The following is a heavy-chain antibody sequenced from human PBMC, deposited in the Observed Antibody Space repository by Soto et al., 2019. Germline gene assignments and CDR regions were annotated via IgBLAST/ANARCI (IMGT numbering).Heavy chain of an antibody. V-gene: IGHV1-18*01. J-gene: IGHJ4*02. CDR3: ARDRGWGCSGTSCYPIDY. Sequence: QVQLVQSGTEVKMPGASVKVSCKASGYTFTSYGINWVRQAPGQGLEWMGWISPYNGYTNYAQNLQGRVTMTTDTSTSTAYMEVGSLRFDDAAVYYCARDRGWGCSGTSCYPIDYWGQGTLVTVSS. D-gene: IGHD2-15*01. CDR2: ISPYNGYT. CDR1: GYTFTSYG.